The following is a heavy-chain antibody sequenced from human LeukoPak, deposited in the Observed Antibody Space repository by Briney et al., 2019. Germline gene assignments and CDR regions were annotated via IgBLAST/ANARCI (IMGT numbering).Heavy chain of an antibody. CDR3: ARGDSSGYYYEWVDP. Sequence: KPSETLSLTCAVYGGSFSGYYWSWIRKPPGEGLEWIGEINHSGSTNYNPSLKSRVTISVDTSKNQFCLKLGSVTAADTAVYYCARGDSSGYYYEWVDPWGQGTLVTVSS. V-gene: IGHV4-34*01. J-gene: IGHJ5*02. CDR2: INHSGST. D-gene: IGHD3-22*01. CDR1: GGSFSGYY.